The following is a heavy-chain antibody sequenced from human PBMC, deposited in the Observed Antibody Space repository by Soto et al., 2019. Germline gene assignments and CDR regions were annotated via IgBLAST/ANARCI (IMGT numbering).Heavy chain of an antibody. D-gene: IGHD5-12*01. CDR3: TTDRFRGYSCGT. Sequence: ASVKVSCKVSGHTLTELSIHWVRQAPGKGLEWVGGFDPEDGKPKFAHEFQGRVAVTEDTSTETASLDLSGLRSDDTAVYFCTTDRFRGYSCGTWGQGTPVTVSS. CDR2: FDPEDGKP. J-gene: IGHJ4*02. CDR1: GHTLTELS. V-gene: IGHV1-24*01.